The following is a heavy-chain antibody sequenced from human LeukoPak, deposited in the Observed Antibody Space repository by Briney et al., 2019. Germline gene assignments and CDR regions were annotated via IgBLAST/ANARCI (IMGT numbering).Heavy chain of an antibody. CDR2: ISGSGGST. Sequence: GGSLRLSCAASGFTFSSYAMSWVRQAPGKGLEWVSAISGSGGSTYYADSVKGRFTISRDNSKNTLYLQMNSLRAEDTAVYYCAKSLVLWDIVVVPAAYFDYWGQGTLVTVSS. J-gene: IGHJ4*02. CDR1: GFTFSSYA. V-gene: IGHV3-23*01. CDR3: AKSLVLWDIVVVPAAYFDY. D-gene: IGHD2-2*01.